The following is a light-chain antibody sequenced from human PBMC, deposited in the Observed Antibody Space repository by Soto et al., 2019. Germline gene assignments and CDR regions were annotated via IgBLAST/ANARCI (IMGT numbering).Light chain of an antibody. CDR2: SAS. J-gene: IGKJ3*01. V-gene: IGKV1-12*01. Sequence: DIQMTQSPSYVSASEGDRVTITCRASQDIITWLAWFQQTPGKAPRLLIYSASTLQRGVPSRFSGSGSGTEFTLTISRLQPEDVATYYCQQSYNTPLTFGPGTKVDI. CDR1: QDIITW. CDR3: QQSYNTPLT.